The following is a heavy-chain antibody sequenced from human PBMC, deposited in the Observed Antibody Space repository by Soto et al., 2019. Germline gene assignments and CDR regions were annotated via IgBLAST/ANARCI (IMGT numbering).Heavy chain of an antibody. D-gene: IGHD3-10*01. CDR2: VYYIGTT. J-gene: IGHJ5*02. CDR3: ARNASGRGWFDP. V-gene: IGHV4-61*03. Sequence: QVQLKESGPRLVRPSETLSLTCSVSGGSVKSPSHYWSWIRQSPGKGLEWIGNVYYIGTTDYNPSLGNRVTTLVARSDNHFSLKLRSVTVDDTAVYYCARNASGRGWFDPWGQGVPVTVSS. CDR1: GGSVKSPSHY.